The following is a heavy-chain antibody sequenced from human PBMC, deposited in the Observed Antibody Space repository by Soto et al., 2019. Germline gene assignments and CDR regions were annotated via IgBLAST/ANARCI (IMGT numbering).Heavy chain of an antibody. CDR2: TYYRSKWYN. Sequence: PSQTLSLTCAISGDSVSNNRAAWNWIRQSPSRGLEWLGRTYYRSKWYNDYAASVKSRITINSDASKNQFSLHLNSVTPEDTAVYYCARDPPDFHSAFDSWGQGTLVTVSS. J-gene: IGHJ4*02. D-gene: IGHD4-4*01. V-gene: IGHV6-1*01. CDR3: ARDPPDFHSAFDS. CDR1: GDSVSNNRAA.